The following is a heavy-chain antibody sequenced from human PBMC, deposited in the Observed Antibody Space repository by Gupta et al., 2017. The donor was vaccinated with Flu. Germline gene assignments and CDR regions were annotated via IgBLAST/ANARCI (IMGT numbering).Heavy chain of an antibody. CDR2: ISYDGSNK. Sequence: QVQLVESGGGVVQPGRSLRLSCAASGFTFSSYGMHWVRQAPGKGLEWVAVISYDGSNKYYADSVKGRFTISRDNSKNTLYLQMNSLRAEDTAVYYCAKDGSKIYYYYGMDVWGQGTTVTVSS. CDR1: GFTFSSYG. V-gene: IGHV3-30*18. J-gene: IGHJ6*02. D-gene: IGHD1-26*01. CDR3: AKDGSKIYYYYGMDV.